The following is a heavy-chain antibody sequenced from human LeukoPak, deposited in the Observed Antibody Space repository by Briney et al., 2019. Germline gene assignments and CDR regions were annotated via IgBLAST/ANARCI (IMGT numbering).Heavy chain of an antibody. J-gene: IGHJ4*02. CDR3: VSSLTTYLDY. CDR1: GFTVSSNY. V-gene: IGHV3-53*01. Sequence: PGGSLRLSCAASGFTVSSNYMTWVRQAPGTGLEWVSVIYNGGSTHYADSVKGRFTISRDNSKNTLYLQMNSLTAEDTAVYYCVSSLTTYLDYWGQGTLVTVSS. D-gene: IGHD3-9*01. CDR2: IYNGGST.